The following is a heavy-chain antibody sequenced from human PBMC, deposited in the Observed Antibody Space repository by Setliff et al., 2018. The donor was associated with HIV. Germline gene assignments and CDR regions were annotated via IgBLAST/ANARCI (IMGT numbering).Heavy chain of an antibody. Sequence: SETLSLTCAVYGGSFSEYYWSWIRQSPGRGLEWIGEINHSGSTHYNPPLKSRATISVDTSKNQFSLRLNSVTAADTAVYYCARGATLLPGYSDRWEYFYMDVWGKGTTVTVS. J-gene: IGHJ6*03. CDR1: GGSFSEYY. CDR3: ARGATLLPGYSDRWEYFYMDV. V-gene: IGHV4-34*01. D-gene: IGHD5-12*01. CDR2: INHSGST.